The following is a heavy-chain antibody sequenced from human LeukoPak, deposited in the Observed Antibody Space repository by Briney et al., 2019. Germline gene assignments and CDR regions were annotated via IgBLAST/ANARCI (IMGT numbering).Heavy chain of an antibody. CDR2: ISGSGGST. D-gene: IGHD2-2*01. J-gene: IGHJ4*02. Sequence: PGGSLRLSCAASGFTFSSYAMSWVRQAPGRGLEWVSAISGSGGSTYYADSVKGRFTISRDNSKNTLYLQMNSLRAEDTAVYYCAEGGRYCSSTSCSPPDYWGQGTLVTVSS. CDR3: AEGGRYCSSTSCSPPDY. CDR1: GFTFSSYA. V-gene: IGHV3-23*01.